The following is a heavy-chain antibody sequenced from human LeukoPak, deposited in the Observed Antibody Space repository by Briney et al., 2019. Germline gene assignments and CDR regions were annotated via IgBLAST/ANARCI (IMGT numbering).Heavy chain of an antibody. Sequence: SQTLSLTCAISGDSVSSNSAAWNWIRQSPSRGLEWLGRTYYMSKWYNDYAVSVKSRITINPDTSKNQFSLQLNSVTPEDTAVYYCARDLRVAAGGTFDYWGQGSLVTVSS. CDR1: GDSVSSNSAA. CDR2: TYYMSKWYN. D-gene: IGHD6-13*01. CDR3: ARDLRVAAGGTFDY. V-gene: IGHV6-1*01. J-gene: IGHJ4*02.